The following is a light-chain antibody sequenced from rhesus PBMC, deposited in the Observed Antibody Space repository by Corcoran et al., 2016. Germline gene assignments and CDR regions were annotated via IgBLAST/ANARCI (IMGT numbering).Light chain of an antibody. Sequence: DIQMTQSPSSLSASVGDRVTITCRASQGITNDLDWYKQKPGETPKLRIYEAYSLQSGIHSRFSGSGSGTDFTLTISSLQPEDFATYYCQHYYSTPFTVGPGTKLDIK. V-gene: IGKV1-25*01. CDR3: QHYYSTPFT. CDR1: QGITND. J-gene: IGKJ3*01. CDR2: EAY.